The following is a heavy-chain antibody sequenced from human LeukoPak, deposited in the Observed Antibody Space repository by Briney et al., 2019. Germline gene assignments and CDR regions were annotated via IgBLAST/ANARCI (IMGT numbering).Heavy chain of an antibody. V-gene: IGHV3-66*04. J-gene: IGHJ6*02. CDR1: GFTVSSNY. Sequence: GGSLRLSCAASGFTVSSNYMSWVRQAPVKGLEWVSVIYSGGSTYYADSVKGRFTISRDNSKNTLYLQMNSLRAEDTAVYYCARQKGDGYYYYYGMDVWGQGTTVTVSS. D-gene: IGHD5-24*01. CDR3: ARQKGDGYYYYYGMDV. CDR2: IYSGGST.